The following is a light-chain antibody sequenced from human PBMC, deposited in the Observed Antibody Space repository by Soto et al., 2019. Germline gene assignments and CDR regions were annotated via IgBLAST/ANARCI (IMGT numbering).Light chain of an antibody. Sequence: EIFMTQSPATLSVSPGERVILSCRASQSVGSTLAWYQRKPGQAPRLLIRGASTRATGVPARFSGSGSGTEFTLTISSLQSEDFAVYYCQQYSTSLMFGGGTTLEIK. CDR3: QQYSTSLM. CDR1: QSVGST. V-gene: IGKV3-15*01. CDR2: GAS. J-gene: IGKJ4*02.